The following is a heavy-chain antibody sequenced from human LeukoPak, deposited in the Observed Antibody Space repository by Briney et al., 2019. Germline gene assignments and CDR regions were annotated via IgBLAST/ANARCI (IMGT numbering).Heavy chain of an antibody. CDR1: GFTFSSYW. CDR3: ARDMVRGVIGDAFDI. CDR2: IKQDGSEK. Sequence: PGGSLRLSCAASGFTFSSYWMSWVRQAPGKELEWVANIKQDGSEKYYVDSVKGRFTISRDNAKNSLYLQMNSLRAEDTAVYYCARDMVRGVIGDAFDIWGQGTMVTVSS. J-gene: IGHJ3*02. D-gene: IGHD3-10*01. V-gene: IGHV3-7*01.